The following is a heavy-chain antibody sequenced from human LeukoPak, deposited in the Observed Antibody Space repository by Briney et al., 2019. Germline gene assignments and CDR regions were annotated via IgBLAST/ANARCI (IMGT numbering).Heavy chain of an antibody. CDR1: GGSFSGYY. J-gene: IGHJ5*02. CDR3: ATGPNIVVVPAAKQKPRRLKHTHHWFDP. D-gene: IGHD2-2*01. V-gene: IGHV4-34*01. CDR2: INQSGST. Sequence: PSETLSLTCAVYGGSFSGYYWSWIRQPPGKGREWIGEINQSGSTNYNPCLKRRVTISVETSQSKFPLKLSSVTAADTAVYYCATGPNIVVVPAAKQKPRRLKHTHHWFDPWGQGTLVTVSS.